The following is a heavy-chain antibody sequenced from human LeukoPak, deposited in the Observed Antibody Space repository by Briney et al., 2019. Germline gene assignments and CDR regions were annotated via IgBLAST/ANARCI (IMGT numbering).Heavy chain of an antibody. D-gene: IGHD5-12*01. J-gene: IGHJ4*02. CDR2: IYYSGST. V-gene: IGHV4-59*12. CDR3: ARYRGASGYHYDY. CDR1: GGSISSYY. Sequence: SETLSLTCTVSGGSISSYYWSWIRQPPGKGLEWIRYIYYSGSTNYNPSLKSRVTISVDKSKNQFSLKLSSVTAADTAMYYCARYRGASGYHYDYWGQGTLVTVSS.